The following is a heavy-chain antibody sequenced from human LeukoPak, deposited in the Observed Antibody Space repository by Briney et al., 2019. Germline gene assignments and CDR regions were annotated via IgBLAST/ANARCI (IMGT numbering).Heavy chain of an antibody. D-gene: IGHD3-10*02. V-gene: IGHV4-30-4*01. CDR2: IYYSGST. CDR3: ARVRPRYYFVRGSPLRGYNYSGMDV. J-gene: IGHJ6*04. Sequence: SETLSLTCTVSGGSISSGDYYWSWIRQPPGKGLEWIGYIYYSGSTYYNPSLKSRVTISVDTSKNQFSLKLSSVTAADTAVYYCARVRPRYYFVRGSPLRGYNYSGMDVWAKGPRVPVS. CDR1: GGSISSGDYY.